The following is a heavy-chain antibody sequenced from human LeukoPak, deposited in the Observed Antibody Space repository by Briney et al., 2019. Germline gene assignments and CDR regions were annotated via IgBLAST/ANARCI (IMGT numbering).Heavy chain of an antibody. CDR2: FDPEDGET. CDR1: GYTLTELP. D-gene: IGHD5-12*01. V-gene: IGHV1-24*01. CDR3: ATRTKDYSGYDSGDYFDY. Sequence: ASVKVSCKVSGYTLTELPMHWVRQAPGKGLEWMGGFDPEDGETIYAQKFQGRVTMTEDTSTDTAYMELSSLRSEDTAVYYCATRTKDYSGYDSGDYFDYWGQGTLVTVSS. J-gene: IGHJ4*02.